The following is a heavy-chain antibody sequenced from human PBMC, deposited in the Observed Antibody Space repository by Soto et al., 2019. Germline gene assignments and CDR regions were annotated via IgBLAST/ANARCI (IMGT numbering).Heavy chain of an antibody. CDR3: ARVLTYCSSTSCHYAFDI. Sequence: EASVKVSCKASGYTFTGYYMHWVRQAPGQGLEWMGWINPNSGGTNYAQKFQGWVTMTRDTSISTAYMELSRLRSDDTAVYYCARVLTYCSSTSCHYAFDIWGQGTMVT. CDR2: INPNSGGT. CDR1: GYTFTGYY. V-gene: IGHV1-2*04. D-gene: IGHD2-2*01. J-gene: IGHJ3*02.